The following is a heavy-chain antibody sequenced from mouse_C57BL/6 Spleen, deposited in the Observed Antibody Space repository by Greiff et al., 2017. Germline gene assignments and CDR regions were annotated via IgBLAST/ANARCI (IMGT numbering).Heavy chain of an antibody. J-gene: IGHJ4*01. V-gene: IGHV1-64*01. CDR3: AIYGNYDWDYYAMDY. CDR2: IHPNSGST. D-gene: IGHD2-1*01. CDR1: GYTFTSYW. Sequence: QVQLQQPGAELVNPGASVKLSCKASGYTFTSYWMHWVKQRPGQGLEWIGMIHPNSGSTNYNEKFKSKATLTVDKSSSTAYMQLSSLTSEDSAVYYCAIYGNYDWDYYAMDYWGQGTSVTVSS.